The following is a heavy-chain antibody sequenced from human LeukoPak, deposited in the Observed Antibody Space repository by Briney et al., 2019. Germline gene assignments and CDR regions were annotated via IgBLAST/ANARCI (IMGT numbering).Heavy chain of an antibody. D-gene: IGHD2-21*01. J-gene: IGHJ4*02. CDR1: GYTSTGYY. CDR3: ARDSYSRPSPFDY. CDR2: INPNSGGT. V-gene: IGHV1-2*02. Sequence: ASVKVSCKASGYTSTGYYMHWVRQAPGQGLEWMGWINPNSGGTNYAQKFQGRVTMTRDTSISTAYMEPSRLRSDDTAVYYCARDSYSRPSPFDYWGQGTLVTVSS.